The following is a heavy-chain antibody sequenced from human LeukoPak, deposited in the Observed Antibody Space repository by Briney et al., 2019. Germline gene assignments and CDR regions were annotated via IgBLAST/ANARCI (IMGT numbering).Heavy chain of an antibody. J-gene: IGHJ5*02. CDR1: GGSFSGYY. Sequence: KPSETLSLTCTVYGGSFSGYYWSWIRQPPGKGLEWIGEINHSGSTNYNPSLKSRVTISVDTSKNQFSLKLSSVTAADTAVYYCASHGAHYDFWSGYYTGNRYNWFDPWGQGTLVTVSS. D-gene: IGHD3-3*01. CDR2: INHSGST. CDR3: ASHGAHYDFWSGYYTGNRYNWFDP. V-gene: IGHV4-34*01.